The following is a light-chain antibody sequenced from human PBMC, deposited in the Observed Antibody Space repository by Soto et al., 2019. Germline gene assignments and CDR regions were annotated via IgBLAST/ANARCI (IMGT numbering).Light chain of an antibody. V-gene: IGKV1-5*01. CDR1: QTISSW. J-gene: IGKJ1*01. CDR3: QQYDSYSWT. Sequence: DIQMTQSPSTLSASVGDRVTITCRASQTISSWLAWYQQLPGNAPKLLIYDAYTLETGVPSRFSGSGSGTDFTLTISSLQADDFATYYCQQYDSYSWTFGQGTKVEV. CDR2: DAY.